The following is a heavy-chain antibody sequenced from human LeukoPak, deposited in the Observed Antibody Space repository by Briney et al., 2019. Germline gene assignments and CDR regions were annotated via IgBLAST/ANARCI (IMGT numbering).Heavy chain of an antibody. CDR1: GGSISSYY. CDR3: ARDLYYYDSSGYSPPGI. J-gene: IGHJ4*02. D-gene: IGHD3-22*01. CDR2: IYDSGRT. V-gene: IGHV4-59*12. Sequence: SETLSLTCTVSGGSISSYYWSRIRQPPGKALEWIGYIYDSGRTNYNPSLKSRVTISVDTSKNQFSLKLSSVTAADTAVYYCARDLYYYDSSGYSPPGIWGQGTLVTVSS.